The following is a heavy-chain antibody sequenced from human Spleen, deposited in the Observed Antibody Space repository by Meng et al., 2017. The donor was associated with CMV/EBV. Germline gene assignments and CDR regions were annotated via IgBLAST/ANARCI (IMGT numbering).Heavy chain of an antibody. D-gene: IGHD4-23*01. CDR3: VNGGTHDAFDI. CDR2: ISGSGGST. Sequence: CAASGFTFSSYAMSWVRQAPGKGLEWVSAISGSGGSTYYADSVKGRFTISRDNSKNTLYLRMNSLRAEDTAVYYCVNGGTHDAFDIWGQGTMVTVSS. CDR1: GFTFSSYA. V-gene: IGHV3-23*01. J-gene: IGHJ3*02.